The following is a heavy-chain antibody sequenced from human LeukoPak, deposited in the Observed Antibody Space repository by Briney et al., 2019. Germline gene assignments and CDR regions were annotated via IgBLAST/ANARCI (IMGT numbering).Heavy chain of an antibody. CDR3: ARGSQNWGFYYYYMDV. Sequence: GASVKVSCKASGYTFTGYYMHWVRQAPGQGLEWMGWINPNSGGTNYAQKFQGRVTMTRDTSISTAYMELSRLRSDDTAVYYCARGSQNWGFYYYYMDVWGKGTTVTVSS. CDR2: INPNSGGT. J-gene: IGHJ6*03. V-gene: IGHV1-2*02. D-gene: IGHD7-27*01. CDR1: GYTFTGYY.